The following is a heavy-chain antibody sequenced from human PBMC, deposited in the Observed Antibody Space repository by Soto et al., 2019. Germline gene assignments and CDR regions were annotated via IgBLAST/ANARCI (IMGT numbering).Heavy chain of an antibody. V-gene: IGHV1-69*04. D-gene: IGHD3-3*01. CDR2: IIPILNVT. Sequence: ASVKVSCKTSGGTFSSYTLSCVRQAPGQGLEWMGRIIPILNVTNYAQKFQGRVTITADKSTSTAYMELSSLRSEDTAVYYCARDAGLGWGQGTLVTVSS. J-gene: IGHJ4*02. CDR1: GGTFSSYT. CDR3: ARDAGLG.